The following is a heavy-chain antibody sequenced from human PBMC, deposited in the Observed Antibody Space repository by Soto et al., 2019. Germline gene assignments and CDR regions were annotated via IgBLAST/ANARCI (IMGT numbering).Heavy chain of an antibody. V-gene: IGHV1-69*06. J-gene: IGHJ4*02. D-gene: IGHD3-22*01. CDR2: IVPIFGTT. CDR1: GGSFGNNA. CDR3: ARFAESSGDMDI. Sequence: QVQLVQSGAEVRKSGSTVKVSCQASGGSFGNNAISWVRQAPGQGLEWMGGIVPIFGTTNYAQKFQGRGTITADKSTNVAYLELSNPRSEDTATYFCARFAESSGDMDIWGQGALVTVSS.